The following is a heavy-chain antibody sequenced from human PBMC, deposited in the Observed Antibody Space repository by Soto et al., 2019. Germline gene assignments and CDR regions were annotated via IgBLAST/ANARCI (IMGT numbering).Heavy chain of an antibody. Sequence: EMQLVQSGGGLVKPGGSLRLSCVASRFNFSAAWLNWIRQAPGKGLEWVGRIKPKSEGETADYTAPVRGRFTISRDYSQNPLHLQKDSLQTEEQAGYYCATVPHSRGTTWGLGVLVTVSS. J-gene: IGHJ4*02. CDR2: IKPKSEGETA. D-gene: IGHD1-7*01. CDR3: ATVPHSRGTT. V-gene: IGHV3-15*07. CDR1: RFNFSAAW.